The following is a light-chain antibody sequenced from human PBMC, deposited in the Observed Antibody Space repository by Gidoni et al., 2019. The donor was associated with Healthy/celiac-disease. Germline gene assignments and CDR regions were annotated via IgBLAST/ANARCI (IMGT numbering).Light chain of an antibody. V-gene: IGLV4-69*01. Sequence: QLVLTQSPSAPASLGASVKLTCPLSSGHSSYAIAWHQQQPEKGPRYLMKLNSDGSHSKGDGIPDRFSGSSSGAERYLTISSLQSEDEADYYCQTWGTGLVFGGGTKLTVL. CDR1: SGHSSYA. CDR3: QTWGTGLV. CDR2: LNSDGSH. J-gene: IGLJ2*01.